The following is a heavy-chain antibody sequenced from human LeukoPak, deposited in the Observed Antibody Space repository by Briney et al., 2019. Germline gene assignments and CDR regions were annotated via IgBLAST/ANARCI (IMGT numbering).Heavy chain of an antibody. J-gene: IGHJ4*02. D-gene: IGHD3-10*01. V-gene: IGHV1-69*13. Sequence: GASVKVSCKASGGTFSSYAISWVRQAPGQGLEWMGGIIPIFGTANYAQKFQGRVTITADESTSTAYMELSSLRSEDTAVYYCARSKDTMVRGAYDYWGQGTLVTVSS. CDR3: ARSKDTMVRGAYDY. CDR1: GGTFSSYA. CDR2: IIPIFGTA.